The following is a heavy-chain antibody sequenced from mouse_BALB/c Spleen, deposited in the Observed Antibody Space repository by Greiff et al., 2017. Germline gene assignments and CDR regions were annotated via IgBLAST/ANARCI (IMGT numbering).Heavy chain of an antibody. J-gene: IGHJ4*01. V-gene: IGHV2-2*02. D-gene: IGHD1-1*01. CDR1: GFSLTSYG. Sequence: QVQLQQSGPGLEQPSQSLSITCTVSGFSLTSYGVHWVRQSPGKGLEWLGVIWSGGSTDYNAAFISRLSISKDNSKSQVFFKMNSLQANDTAIYYCARDSHYYGSSYKGDYAMDYWGQGTSVTVSS. CDR3: ARDSHYYGSSYKGDYAMDY. CDR2: IWSGGST.